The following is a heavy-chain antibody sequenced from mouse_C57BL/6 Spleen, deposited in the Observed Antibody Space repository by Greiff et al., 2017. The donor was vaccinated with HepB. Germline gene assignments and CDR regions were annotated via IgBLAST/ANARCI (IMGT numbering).Heavy chain of an antibody. J-gene: IGHJ1*03. Sequence: VQLQQPGAELVKPGASVKLSCKASGYTFTSYWMQWVKQRPGQGLEWIGEIEPSDSYTNYNQKFKGQATLTVDTSASTAYMQLSSLTSEDSAVYYCARGGNSSYWYFDVWGTGTTVTFSS. CDR1: GYTFTSYW. CDR2: IEPSDSYT. D-gene: IGHD2-1*01. CDR3: ARGGNSSYWYFDV. V-gene: IGHV1-50*01.